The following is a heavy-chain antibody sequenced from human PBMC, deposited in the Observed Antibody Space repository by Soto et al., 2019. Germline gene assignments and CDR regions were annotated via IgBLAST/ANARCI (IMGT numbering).Heavy chain of an antibody. Sequence: SETLSLTCTVSGGSISSYYWSRIRQPPGKGLEWIGYIYYSGSTNYNPSLKSRVPISVDTSKNQFSLKLSSVTAADPAVYYCARASSSSWSTTYYFDYWGQGTLVTVSS. V-gene: IGHV4-59*01. CDR3: ARASSSSWSTTYYFDY. D-gene: IGHD6-13*01. CDR1: GGSISSYY. CDR2: IYYSGST. J-gene: IGHJ4*02.